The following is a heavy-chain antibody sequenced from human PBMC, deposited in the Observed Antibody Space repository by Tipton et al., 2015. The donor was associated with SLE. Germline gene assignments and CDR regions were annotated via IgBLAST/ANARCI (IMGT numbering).Heavy chain of an antibody. CDR1: GGSITSRY. D-gene: IGHD3-3*01. CDR3: ARTGYTFWNGSFDS. CDR2: IYYSGTT. Sequence: TLSLTCTVSGGSITSRYWNWVRQPPGKGLEWIGYIYYSGTTSYNSSLKSRVTISVDSAKNQFSLKVSSVTAADTAVYYCARTGYTFWNGSFDSWGQGTLVTVSS. J-gene: IGHJ4*02. V-gene: IGHV4-59*08.